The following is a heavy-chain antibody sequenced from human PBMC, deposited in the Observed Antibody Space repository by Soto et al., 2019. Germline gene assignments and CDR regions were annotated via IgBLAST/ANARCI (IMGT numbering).Heavy chain of an antibody. J-gene: IGHJ4*02. V-gene: IGHV1-18*01. CDR1: GYTFTNYG. CDR3: APHTLDTGMPSGY. D-gene: IGHD5-18*01. Sequence: QVQLVQSGAEVREPGASVKVSCKASGYTFTNYGVSWVRQAPGQGLEWMGWIGGYKGNTNYAQKPQGRVTLTTDTSTSPAYMELRSLRSDDTAVYYCAPHTLDTGMPSGYWGQGTLVTVSS. CDR2: IGGYKGNT.